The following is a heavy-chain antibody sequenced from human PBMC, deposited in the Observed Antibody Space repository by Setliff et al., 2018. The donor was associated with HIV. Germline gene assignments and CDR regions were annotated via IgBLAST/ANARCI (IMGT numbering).Heavy chain of an antibody. Sequence: GGSLRLSCAVSGFTFSTYAMSWVRQAPGKGLEWVSYISSSGTTIYYADSVKGRFTISRDNAKNSLYLQMNSLRAEDTAVYYCARPNYYDSSGSFDYWGQGTLVTVSS. D-gene: IGHD3-22*01. CDR1: GFTFSTYA. CDR2: ISSSGTTI. CDR3: ARPNYYDSSGSFDY. J-gene: IGHJ4*02. V-gene: IGHV3-48*03.